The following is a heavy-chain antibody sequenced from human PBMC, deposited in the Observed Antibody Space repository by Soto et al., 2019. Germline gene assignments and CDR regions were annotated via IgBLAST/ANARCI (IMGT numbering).Heavy chain of an antibody. CDR1: GFTFSSYS. CDR2: ITSGSSTV. J-gene: IGHJ6*03. D-gene: IGHD2-2*01. Sequence: GGSLRLSCAASGFTFSSYSMNWVRQAPGKGLEWVSYITSGSSTVYYADSVKGRFTISRDNAKNSLYLQMNSLRAEDTAVYYCARGRYCSSTSCFRDYMDVWGKGTTVTVSS. V-gene: IGHV3-48*01. CDR3: ARGRYCSSTSCFRDYMDV.